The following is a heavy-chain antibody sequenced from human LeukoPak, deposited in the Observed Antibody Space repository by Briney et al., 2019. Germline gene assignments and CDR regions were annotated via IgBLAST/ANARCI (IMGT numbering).Heavy chain of an antibody. CDR2: IIPIFGTA. CDR1: GGTFSSYA. CDR3: ARDPRMGYYDSSGLYFQH. V-gene: IGHV1-69*13. J-gene: IGHJ1*01. D-gene: IGHD3-22*01. Sequence: ASVKVSCTASGGTFSSYAISWVRQAPGQGLEWMGGIIPIFGTANYAQKFQGRVTITADESTSTAYMELSSLRSEDTAVYYCARDPRMGYYDSSGLYFQHWGQGTLVTVSS.